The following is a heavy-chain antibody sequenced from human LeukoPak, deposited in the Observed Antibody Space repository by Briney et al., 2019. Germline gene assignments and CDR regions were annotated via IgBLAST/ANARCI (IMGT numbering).Heavy chain of an antibody. CDR2: INPKSGGT. CDR1: GYTFTDYY. Sequence: ASVKVSCKSSGYTFTDYYMHWVRQAPGQGLEWMGWINPKSGGTNYAQDFQGRFTMTRDTSISTAYMELSRLRSDDTAVYYCAKDLQWELPRGDALDIWGQGTMVTVSS. V-gene: IGHV1-2*02. CDR3: AKDLQWELPRGDALDI. D-gene: IGHD1-26*01. J-gene: IGHJ3*02.